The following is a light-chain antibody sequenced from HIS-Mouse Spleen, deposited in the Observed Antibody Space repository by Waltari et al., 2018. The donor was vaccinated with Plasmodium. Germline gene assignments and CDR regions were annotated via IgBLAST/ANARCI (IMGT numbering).Light chain of an antibody. J-gene: IGLJ3*02. CDR3: CSYAGSSTFV. V-gene: IGLV2-23*03. CDR2: EGS. Sequence: QSALTQPASVSGSPGQSITISCTGTSSDVRSYNLVSWYQQHPGKAPKLMIYEGSKRPSGVSNRVSGSKSGNTASLTISGLQAEDEADYYCCSYAGSSTFVFGGGTKLTVL. CDR1: SSDVRSYNL.